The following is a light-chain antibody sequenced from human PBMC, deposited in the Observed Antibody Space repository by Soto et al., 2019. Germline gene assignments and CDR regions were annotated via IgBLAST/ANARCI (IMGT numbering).Light chain of an antibody. J-gene: IGKJ2*01. CDR2: AAS. CDR3: QQYDSSPVT. Sequence: IVLTQSPGTLSLSPGDRATLSCGASQSVSAKYFAWYQQRPGQAPRLLIYAASRRAAGIPERFSAAGSETEFTLTISRLEPEDFAVYYCQQYDSSPVTFGQGTKVESK. V-gene: IGKV3-20*01. CDR1: QSVSAKY.